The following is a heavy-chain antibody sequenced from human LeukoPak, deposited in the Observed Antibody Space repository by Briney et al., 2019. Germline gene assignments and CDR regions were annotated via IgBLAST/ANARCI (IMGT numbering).Heavy chain of an antibody. D-gene: IGHD3-3*01. CDR2: IVVGSGNT. V-gene: IGHV1-58*01. Sequence: SVKVSCKASGFTFTSSAVQWVRQARGQRLEWIGWIVVGSGNTNYAQKFQERVTITRDMSTSTAYMELSSLRSEDTAVYYCAAERVRFLDAFDIWGQGTMVTVSS. CDR3: AAERVRFLDAFDI. CDR1: GFTFTSSA. J-gene: IGHJ3*02.